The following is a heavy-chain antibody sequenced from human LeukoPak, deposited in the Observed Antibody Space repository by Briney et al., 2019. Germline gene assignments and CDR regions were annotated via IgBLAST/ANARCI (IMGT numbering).Heavy chain of an antibody. J-gene: IGHJ4*02. CDR2: IKSKTDGGTT. Sequence: NPGGSLRLSCAASGFTFTNAWMSWARQAPGKGLEWIGRIKSKTDGGTTDYTAPVKGRFTVSRDDSKNTLYLQMNSLKTEDTAVYYCNTGYCSSSSCHRSPYFDYWGQGTLVTVSS. D-gene: IGHD2-15*01. CDR1: GFTFTNAW. CDR3: NTGYCSSSSCHRSPYFDY. V-gene: IGHV3-15*01.